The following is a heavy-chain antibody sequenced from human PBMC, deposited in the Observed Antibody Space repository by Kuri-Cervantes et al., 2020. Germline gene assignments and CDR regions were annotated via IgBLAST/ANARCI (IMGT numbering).Heavy chain of an antibody. V-gene: IGHV3-74*01. CDR1: GFTFSRHW. Sequence: GESLKISCAASGFTFSRHWMHWVRQPPGKGLVWVSRINGDGSTTNYADSVKGRFTISRDNAKNTLYLQLNSLRAEDTAVYYCARDQGSRSFDIWGQGTRVTVSS. CDR3: ARDQGSRSFDI. J-gene: IGHJ3*02. CDR2: INGDGSTT.